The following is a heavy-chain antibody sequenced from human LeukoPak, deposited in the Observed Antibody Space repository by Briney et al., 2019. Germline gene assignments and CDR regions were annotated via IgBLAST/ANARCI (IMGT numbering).Heavy chain of an antibody. V-gene: IGHV4-39*02. J-gene: IGHJ4*02. CDR2: IYYSGST. Sequence: SETLSLTCTVSGGSISSSSYYWGWIRQPPGKGLEWIGSIYYSGSTYYNPSLKSRVTISVDTSKNQFSLKLSSVTAADTAVYYCAKDHNSCRGASCLLHQDWGQGTLVTVSS. D-gene: IGHD2-2*01. CDR3: AKDHNSCRGASCLLHQD. CDR1: GGSISSSSYY.